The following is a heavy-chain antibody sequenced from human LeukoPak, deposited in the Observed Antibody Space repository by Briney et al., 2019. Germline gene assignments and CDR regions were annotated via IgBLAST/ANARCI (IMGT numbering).Heavy chain of an antibody. V-gene: IGHV1-69*04. Sequence: SVKVSCKASGYTFTSYGISWVRQARGQGLEWMGRIIPILGIANYAQKFQGRVTITADKSTSTAYMELSSLRSEDTAVYYCARGYGEKGYWGQGTLVTVSS. CDR1: GYTFTSYG. CDR2: IIPILGIA. J-gene: IGHJ4*02. D-gene: IGHD4-17*01. CDR3: ARGYGEKGY.